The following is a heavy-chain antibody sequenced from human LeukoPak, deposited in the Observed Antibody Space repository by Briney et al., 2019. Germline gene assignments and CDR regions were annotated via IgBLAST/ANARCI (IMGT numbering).Heavy chain of an antibody. J-gene: IGHJ6*04. Sequence: ASVKVSCKASGYSFTDYYIHWVRQAPGQGLEWMGWISPNSGGVRFDQKFQGRVSLTRDTSISTAYMDLGSLTSDDTAVYYCARGPRGSSFLDVWGKGTTVTVSS. CDR1: GYSFTDYY. D-gene: IGHD6-6*01. CDR2: ISPNSGGV. CDR3: ARGPRGSSFLDV. V-gene: IGHV1-2*02.